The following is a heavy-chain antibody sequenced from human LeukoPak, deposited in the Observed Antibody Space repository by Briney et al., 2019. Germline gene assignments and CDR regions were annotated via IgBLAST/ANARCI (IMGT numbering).Heavy chain of an antibody. D-gene: IGHD4/OR15-4a*01. CDR3: ARAPNYLYYYYYMDV. V-gene: IGHV3-74*01. Sequence: PGGSLRLSCAASGFTFSSYWMHWVRQAPGKGLVWVSRINSDGSSTSYADSVKGRFTISRDNAKNTLYLQMNSLRAEDTAVYYCARAPNYLYYYYYMDVWGKGTTVTVSS. CDR2: INSDGSST. CDR1: GFTFSSYW. J-gene: IGHJ6*03.